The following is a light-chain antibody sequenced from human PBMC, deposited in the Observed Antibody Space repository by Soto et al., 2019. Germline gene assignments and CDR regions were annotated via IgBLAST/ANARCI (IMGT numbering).Light chain of an antibody. J-gene: IGKJ5*01. V-gene: IGKV3-20*01. CDR3: QQYNNCHPIT. CDR2: GAS. Sequence: EIVLTQSAGSLLLSSGERAPISRRASPSVRSSYLAWYQQKPGQAPTLXXYGASSRATGSPARFSGSGSWTELTLTISSLQPEDYAVYYCQQYNNCHPITFGQGTRLEIK. CDR1: PSVRSSY.